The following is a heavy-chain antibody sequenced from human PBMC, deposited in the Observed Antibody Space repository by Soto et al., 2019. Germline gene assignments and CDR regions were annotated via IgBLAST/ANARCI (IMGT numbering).Heavy chain of an antibody. CDR2: IYSGGST. Sequence: GGSLRLSCAASGFTVSSNYMSWVRQAPGKGLEWVSVIYSGGSTYYADSVKGRFTISRHNSKNTLYLQMNSLRAEDTAVYYCARVAYSSSWEHPYYYYYMDVWGKGTTVTVSS. D-gene: IGHD6-13*01. CDR1: GFTVSSNY. J-gene: IGHJ6*03. V-gene: IGHV3-53*04. CDR3: ARVAYSSSWEHPYYYYYMDV.